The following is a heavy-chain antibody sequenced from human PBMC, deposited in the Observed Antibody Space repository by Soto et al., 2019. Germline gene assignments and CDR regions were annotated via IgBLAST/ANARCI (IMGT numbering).Heavy chain of an antibody. D-gene: IGHD2-15*01. Sequence: QVQLVQSGAEVKKPGSSVKVSCKASGGTFSSSGISWVRQAPGQGLEWMGGIMPIFGTANYAQKFQGRVTITADESTSTAYMELSSLRSEDTAVYYCARGIVVVVAARDYYYGMDVWGQGTTVTVSS. CDR1: GGTFSSSG. CDR2: IMPIFGTA. CDR3: ARGIVVVVAARDYYYGMDV. J-gene: IGHJ6*02. V-gene: IGHV1-69*01.